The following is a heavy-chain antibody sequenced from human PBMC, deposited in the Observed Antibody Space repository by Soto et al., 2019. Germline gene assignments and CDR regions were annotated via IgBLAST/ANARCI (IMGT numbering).Heavy chain of an antibody. D-gene: IGHD3-22*01. V-gene: IGHV4-39*01. CDR3: ASLKKTYYYDSSGYYYHFDY. Sequence: PSDTLSLTCTVSGGSISSSSYYWGWLRQPPGKGLEWIGSIYYSGSTYYNPSLKSRVTISVDTSKSQFSLKLSSVTAADTAVYYCASLKKTYYYDSSGYYYHFDYWGQGTLVTVS. CDR1: GGSISSSSYY. J-gene: IGHJ4*02. CDR2: IYYSGST.